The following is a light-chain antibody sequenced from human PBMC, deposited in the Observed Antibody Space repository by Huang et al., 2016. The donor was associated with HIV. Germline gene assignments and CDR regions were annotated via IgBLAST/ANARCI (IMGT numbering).Light chain of an antibody. J-gene: IGKJ1*01. CDR1: QSVLYSSNNKNY. CDR2: WAA. CDR3: QQYYSTPPVT. Sequence: DIVMTQSPDSLAVSLGERATIHCKSSQSVLYSSNNKNYFAWYQQKPGQPPKLLIYWAATRESGVPDRFSGSGSGTDFTLTISSLQAEDVAVYYCQQYYSTPPVTFGQGTKVEIK. V-gene: IGKV4-1*01.